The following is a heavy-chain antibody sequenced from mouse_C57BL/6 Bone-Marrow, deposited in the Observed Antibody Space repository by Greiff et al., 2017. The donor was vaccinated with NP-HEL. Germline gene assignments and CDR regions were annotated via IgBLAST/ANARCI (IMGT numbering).Heavy chain of an antibody. Sequence: EVQLQQSGPELVKPGASVKISCKASGYSFTDYNMNWVKQSNGKSLEWIGVINPNYGTTSYNQTFKGKATLTVDQSSSTAYMQLNSLTSEDAAGYYCAIRAYYGSLGFAYWGQGTLVTVSA. CDR3: AIRAYYGSLGFAY. V-gene: IGHV1-39*01. D-gene: IGHD1-1*01. J-gene: IGHJ3*01. CDR2: INPNYGTT. CDR1: GYSFTDYN.